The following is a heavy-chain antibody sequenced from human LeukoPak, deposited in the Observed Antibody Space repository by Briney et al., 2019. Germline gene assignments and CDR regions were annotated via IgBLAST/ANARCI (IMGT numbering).Heavy chain of an antibody. CDR2: ISGSGGST. Sequence: PGGSLRLSCAASGFNFSNYAMSWVRQAPGKGLEWVSVISGSGGSTYYADSVKGRFTISRGNSKNTLYLQMNSLRAEDTAVYYCAKDGYSSGWYEDYWGQGTLVTVSS. CDR1: GFNFSNYA. D-gene: IGHD6-19*01. J-gene: IGHJ4*02. V-gene: IGHV3-23*01. CDR3: AKDGYSSGWYEDY.